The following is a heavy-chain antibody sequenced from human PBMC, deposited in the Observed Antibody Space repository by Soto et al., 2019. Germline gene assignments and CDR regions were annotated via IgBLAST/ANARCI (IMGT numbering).Heavy chain of an antibody. CDR2: IHDRGST. J-gene: IGHJ5*02. D-gene: IGHD3-9*01. CDR1: GGSISNNRW. Sequence: QVKLQESGPGLEQPSGTLSLTCAVSGGSISNNRWWTWVRQAPGKGLERTGEIHDRGSTNYNLSLKSPATVSIDRSKNQFSLEMRAVTAADTAVYYCAGQWAAGYGAFDPWGQGTLVTVSS. V-gene: IGHV4-4*02. CDR3: AGQWAAGYGAFDP.